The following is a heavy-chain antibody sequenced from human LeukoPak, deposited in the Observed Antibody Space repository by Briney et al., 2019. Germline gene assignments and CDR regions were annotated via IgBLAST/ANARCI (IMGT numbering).Heavy chain of an antibody. Sequence: PAGTLRLSCAASGFTVSGTHRSWVRQAPGKGLEWVSAMYTGGTTYYADSVTGRFTISRDNSKNHLSLHLNSLRAEDTAVYYCAKDEATSGGGLASWGQGTLVSVSS. D-gene: IGHD3-16*01. V-gene: IGHV3-53*01. J-gene: IGHJ4*02. CDR3: AKDEATSGGGLAS. CDR1: GFTVSGTH. CDR2: MYTGGTT.